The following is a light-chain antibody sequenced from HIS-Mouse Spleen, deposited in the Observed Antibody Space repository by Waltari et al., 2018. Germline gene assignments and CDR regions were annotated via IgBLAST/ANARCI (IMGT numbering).Light chain of an antibody. CDR1: SSDGGGYHC. J-gene: IGLJ2*01. Sequence: QSALTQPASVSGSPGQSITISCTGTSSDGGGYHCVSWYQQHPGKAPKLMIYDVSNRPSGVSNRFSGSKSGNTASLTISGLQAEDEADYYCSSYTSSSFNVVFGGGTKLTVL. CDR3: SSYTSSSFNVV. CDR2: DVS. V-gene: IGLV2-14*03.